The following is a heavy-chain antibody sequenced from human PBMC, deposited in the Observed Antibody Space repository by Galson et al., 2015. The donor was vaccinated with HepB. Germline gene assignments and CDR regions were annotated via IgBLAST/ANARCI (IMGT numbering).Heavy chain of an antibody. CDR2: IYSGGSR. CDR3: ARDRQRLYGSGSYVY. J-gene: IGHJ4*02. V-gene: IGHV3-66*02. CDR1: GFTVSSNY. Sequence: SLRLSCAASGFTVSSNYMSWVRQAPGKGLEWVSVIYSGGSRYYADSVKGRFTISRDNSKNTLYLQMNSLRAEDTAVYYCARDRQRLYGSGSYVYWGQGTLVTVSS. D-gene: IGHD3-10*01.